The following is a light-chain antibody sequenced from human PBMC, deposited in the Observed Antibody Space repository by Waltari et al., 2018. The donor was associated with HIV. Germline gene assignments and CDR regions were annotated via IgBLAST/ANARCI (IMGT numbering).Light chain of an antibody. V-gene: IGLV2-11*01. Sequence: QSALTQPHSVSGSPGQSLTIPCPGTSRYVDTFVSWSQRHPGKAPKVIIYDVNKRPSGVPDRFSGSKSGNSASLTISGLQAEDEADYYCCSHAGNLIFVFGTGTKVTVL. CDR2: DVN. CDR3: CSHAGNLIFV. J-gene: IGLJ1*01. CDR1: SRYVDTF.